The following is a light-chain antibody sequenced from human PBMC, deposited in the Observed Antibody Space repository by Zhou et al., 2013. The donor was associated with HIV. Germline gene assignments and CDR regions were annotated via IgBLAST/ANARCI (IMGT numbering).Light chain of an antibody. V-gene: IGKV1-33*01. J-gene: IGKJ4*01. CDR2: DAS. CDR3: QQYENFLT. Sequence: DIQMTQSPSSLSASVGDRVTITCQASQDISNYLNWYQQKPGKAPKLLIYDASNLETGVPSRFSGSGSGTDFTFTISSLQPEDTATYYCQQYENFLTFGGGTKVEIK. CDR1: QDISNY.